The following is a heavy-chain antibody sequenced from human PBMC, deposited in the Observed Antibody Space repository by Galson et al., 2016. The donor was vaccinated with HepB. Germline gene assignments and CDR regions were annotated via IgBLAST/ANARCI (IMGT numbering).Heavy chain of an antibody. CDR3: ATLGSSGAMDV. J-gene: IGHJ6*02. Sequence: CAISGDSVSSNRAAWNWIRQSPPRGLEWLGRTYYRSNWYNDYAVSVKSRISINADTSKNQFSLQLRSVTPEDTAVYYRATLGSSGAMDVWGQGTTVTVSS. CDR2: TYYRSNWYN. CDR1: GDSVSSNRAA. D-gene: IGHD3-16*01. V-gene: IGHV6-1*01.